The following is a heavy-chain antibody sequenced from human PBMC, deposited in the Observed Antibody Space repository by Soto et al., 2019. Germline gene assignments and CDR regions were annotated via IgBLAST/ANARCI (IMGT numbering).Heavy chain of an antibody. J-gene: IGHJ5*02. CDR3: ARQASGYYYGWFDR. CDR1: GGSILDSTYY. D-gene: IGHD3-22*01. V-gene: IGHV4-39*01. Sequence: QLLLQESGPGLVKPSETLSLTCTVSGGSILDSTYYWAWIRQSPGKGLEWIGTIVYSGGTFYTPSLKSRVTMSVDTSNNQFSLKLSSVTAADTAVYYCARQASGYYYGWFDRWGQGTLVTVSS. CDR2: IVYSGGT.